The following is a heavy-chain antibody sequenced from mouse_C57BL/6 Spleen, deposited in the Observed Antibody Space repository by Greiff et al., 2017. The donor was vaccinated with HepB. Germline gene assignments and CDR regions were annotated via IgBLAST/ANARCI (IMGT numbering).Heavy chain of an antibody. D-gene: IGHD1-1*01. V-gene: IGHV1-82*01. CDR1: GYAFSSSW. J-gene: IGHJ4*01. CDR3: ARDYYGSRWIYAMDY. Sequence: QVQLQQSGPELVKPGASVKISCKASGYAFSSSWMNWVKQRPGKGLEWIGRIYPGDGDTNYNGKFKGKATLTADKSSSTAYMQLSSLTSEDSAVYFCARDYYGSRWIYAMDYWGQGTSVTVSS. CDR2: IYPGDGDT.